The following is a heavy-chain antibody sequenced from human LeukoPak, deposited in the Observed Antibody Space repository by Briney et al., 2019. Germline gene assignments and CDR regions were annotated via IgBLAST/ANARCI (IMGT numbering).Heavy chain of an antibody. CDR3: ARYSSGSFDFDY. CDR1: GYTFTSYD. Sequence: ASVKVSCTASGYTFTSYDINWVRQAPGQGHGGMGWMNPNSGNTGYEQKFKGRGTMTRNTAISTAYMELSSLTSEDTAVYYCARYSSGSFDFDYWGQGTLVTVSS. V-gene: IGHV1-8*01. J-gene: IGHJ4*02. CDR2: MNPNSGNT. D-gene: IGHD6-19*01.